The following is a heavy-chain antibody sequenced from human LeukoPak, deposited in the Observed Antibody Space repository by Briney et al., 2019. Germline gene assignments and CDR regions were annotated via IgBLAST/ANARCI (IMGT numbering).Heavy chain of an antibody. Sequence: GGSLRLSCAASGFPFSDYWMNWVRQAPGKGLEWVANIKQDGSEKFYVDSVKGRFTISRDNAKNSLYLQMNSLRAEDTAVYYCTRRTSVVPFDYWGQGTLVTVSS. V-gene: IGHV3-7*01. J-gene: IGHJ4*02. CDR3: TRRTSVVPFDY. CDR1: GFPFSDYW. CDR2: IKQDGSEK. D-gene: IGHD2-2*01.